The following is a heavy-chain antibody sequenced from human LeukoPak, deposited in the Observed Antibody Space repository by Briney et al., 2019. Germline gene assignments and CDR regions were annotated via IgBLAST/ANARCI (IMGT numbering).Heavy chain of an antibody. Sequence: WVXXXPXXXLEGMGMIYPRDGSTSYAQKFQGRVTVTRDTSTSTVHMELSGLRSEVTAVYYCARDQEGFDYWGQGTLVTVSS. J-gene: IGHJ4*02. CDR2: IYPRDGST. CDR3: ARDQEGFDY. V-gene: IGHV1-46*01.